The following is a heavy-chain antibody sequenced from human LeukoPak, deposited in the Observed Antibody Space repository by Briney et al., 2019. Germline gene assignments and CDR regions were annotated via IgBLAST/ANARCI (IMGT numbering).Heavy chain of an antibody. CDR1: GYTLTELS. V-gene: IGHV1-24*01. D-gene: IGHD6-13*01. J-gene: IGHJ3*02. Sequence: ASVKVSCKVSGYTLTELSMHWVRQAPGKGLEWMGGFDPEDGETIYAQKFQGRVTMTRDTSTSTVYMGLSSLRSEDTAVYYCATSPSWYEAFDIWGQGTMVTVSS. CDR3: ATSPSWYEAFDI. CDR2: FDPEDGET.